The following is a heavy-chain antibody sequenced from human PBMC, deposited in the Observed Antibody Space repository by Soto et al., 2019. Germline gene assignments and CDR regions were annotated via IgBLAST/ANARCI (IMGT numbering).Heavy chain of an antibody. J-gene: IGHJ4*02. V-gene: IGHV4-31*03. CDR1: GGSINSGDYY. D-gene: IGHD3-22*01. CDR3: ARDGHSSGFFDY. Sequence: SETLSLTCTVSGGSINSGDYYWGWIRQHPGKGLEWIGFIYYSGNTYYNPSLKSRLTISIDTSKNQFSLKLNSVTAADTAVYYCARDGHSSGFFDYWGQGTLVTVSS. CDR2: IYYSGNT.